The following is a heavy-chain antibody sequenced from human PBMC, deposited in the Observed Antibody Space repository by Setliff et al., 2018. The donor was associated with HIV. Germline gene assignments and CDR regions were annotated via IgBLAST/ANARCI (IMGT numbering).Heavy chain of an antibody. V-gene: IGHV3-21*06. J-gene: IGHJ4*02. CDR3: VKGGTWVEWHYFDY. D-gene: IGHD3-3*01. Sequence: PGGSLRLSCAASGFTFTIYSLNWVRQAPGKGLEWVSSISSGGGYIYYADSVKGRFTISRDSTKNSVYLQMNSLRAEDTAVYYCVKGGTWVEWHYFDYWGQGILVTVSS. CDR1: GFTFTIYS. CDR2: ISSGGGYI.